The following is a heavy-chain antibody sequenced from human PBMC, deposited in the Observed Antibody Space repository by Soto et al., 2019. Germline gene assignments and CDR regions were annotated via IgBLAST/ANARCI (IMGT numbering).Heavy chain of an antibody. Sequence: QVQLVQSGAEVKKSGASVQVSCKASGHTVTGFSMHWVRQAPGQVLEWMGGFDPQYGETIYAQRFQGRVTMTEDTSTDTASMELSSLRSADTAVYYCATFLRFTAGYYYYYALNVWCQGTTVTVSS. V-gene: IGHV1-24*01. CDR1: GHTVTGFS. D-gene: IGHD6-19*01. CDR3: ATFLRFTAGYYYYYALNV. J-gene: IGHJ6*02. CDR2: FDPQYGET.